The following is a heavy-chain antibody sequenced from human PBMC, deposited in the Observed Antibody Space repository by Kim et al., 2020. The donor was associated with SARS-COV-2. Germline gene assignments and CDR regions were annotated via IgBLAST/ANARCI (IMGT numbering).Heavy chain of an antibody. CDR2: GKGNT. V-gene: IGHV1-3*01. J-gene: IGHJ4*02. CDR3: LGGFYFDY. Sequence: GKGNTLYSQKFQSRVTFTTDTSTSTAYMELSFLRSEDSAVYYCLGGFYFDYWGQGTLVTVSS. D-gene: IGHD3-16*01.